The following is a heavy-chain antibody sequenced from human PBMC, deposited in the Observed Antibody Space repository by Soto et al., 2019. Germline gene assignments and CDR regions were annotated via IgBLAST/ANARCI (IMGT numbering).Heavy chain of an antibody. CDR2: ISGSGGST. Sequence: PGGSLRLSCAASGFTFSSYAMSWVRQAPGKGLEWVSAISGSGGSTYYADSVKGRFTISRDNSKNTLYLQMNSLRAEDTAVYYCAKPYYYDSSGYPGAFDIWGQGTMVTVSS. D-gene: IGHD3-22*01. V-gene: IGHV3-23*01. CDR3: AKPYYYDSSGYPGAFDI. J-gene: IGHJ3*02. CDR1: GFTFSSYA.